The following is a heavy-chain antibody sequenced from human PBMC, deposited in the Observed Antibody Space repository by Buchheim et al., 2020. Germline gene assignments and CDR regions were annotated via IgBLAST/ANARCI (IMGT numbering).Heavy chain of an antibody. J-gene: IGHJ6*02. V-gene: IGHV3-74*02. CDR1: GFTFSSYA. D-gene: IGHD2-15*01. CDR2: VNTDGRRT. CDR3: ARGRDCGGGSCNGFHYYGMDV. Sequence: VQLVESGGGVVQPGRSLRLSCAASGFTFSSYAMHWVRQGPGKGLVWVARVNTDGRRTDYADSVRGRFIISRDNARNTLSLQMHSLRAEDTAVYYCARGRDCGGGSCNGFHYYGMDVWGQGTT.